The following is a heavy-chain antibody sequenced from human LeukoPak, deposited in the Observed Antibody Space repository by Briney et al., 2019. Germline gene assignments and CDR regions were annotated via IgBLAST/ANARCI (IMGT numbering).Heavy chain of an antibody. CDR3: ATSRGSWPDYFDY. Sequence: GGSLRLSCAASGLTFSSYEMNWVRQAPGKGLDWVSYVSTSGSTIYYADSVKGRFTISRDNAKNSLYLQMNSLRAEDTAVYYCATSRGSWPDYFDYWGQGTLVTVSS. J-gene: IGHJ4*02. CDR1: GLTFSSYE. CDR2: VSTSGSTI. D-gene: IGHD6-13*01. V-gene: IGHV3-48*03.